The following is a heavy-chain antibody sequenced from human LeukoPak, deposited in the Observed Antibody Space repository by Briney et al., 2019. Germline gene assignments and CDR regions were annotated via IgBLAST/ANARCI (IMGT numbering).Heavy chain of an antibody. J-gene: IGHJ4*02. Sequence: GGSLRLSCAASRFTFSSFAMYWVRQAPGKGLEWVSAISDSGGNTYYADSVKGRFTISRDNSKNTLYLQMNSPRVEDTAVYYCAKGSRNTGFDYWGQGTLVTVSS. CDR1: RFTFSSFA. V-gene: IGHV3-23*01. D-gene: IGHD1-26*01. CDR3: AKGSRNTGFDY. CDR2: ISDSGGNT.